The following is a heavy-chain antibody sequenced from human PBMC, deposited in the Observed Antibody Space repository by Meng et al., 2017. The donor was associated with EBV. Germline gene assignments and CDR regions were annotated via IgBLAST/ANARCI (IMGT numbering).Heavy chain of an antibody. J-gene: IGHJ4*02. CDR1: GSTFTGYY. CDR2: INPNSGGT. CDR3: ARVGIAVAGTGDY. V-gene: IGHV1-2*06. Sequence: QVELVQSGAEVRKPGASVKVPCKASGSTFTGYYMHWVRQAPGQGLEWMGRINPNSGGTNYAQKFQGRVTMTRDTSISTAYMELSRLRSDDTAVYYCARVGIAVAGTGDYWGQGTLVTVSS. D-gene: IGHD6-19*01.